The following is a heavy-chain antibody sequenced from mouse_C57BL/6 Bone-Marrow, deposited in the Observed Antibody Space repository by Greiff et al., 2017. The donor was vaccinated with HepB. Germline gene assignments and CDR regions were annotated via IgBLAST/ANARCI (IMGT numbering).Heavy chain of an antibody. CDR2: IDPSDSYT. V-gene: IGHV1-69*01. CDR3: ARTDYYGRNYAMDY. D-gene: IGHD1-1*01. Sequence: VQLQQPGAELVMPGASVKLSCKASGYTFTSYWMHWVKQRPGQGLEWIGEIDPSDSYTNYNQKFKGKSTLTVDKSSSTAYMQLSSLTSEDSAVYYCARTDYYGRNYAMDYWGQGTSVTVSS. J-gene: IGHJ4*01. CDR1: GYTFTSYW.